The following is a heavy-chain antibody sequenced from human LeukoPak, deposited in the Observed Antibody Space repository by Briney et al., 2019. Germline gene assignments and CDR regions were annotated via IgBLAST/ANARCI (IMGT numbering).Heavy chain of an antibody. Sequence: NPSETLSLTCTVSGDFISSSSYYWGWIRQPPGKGLEWIGDIYYTGKTYYNPSLKSRVFISTDTSKNYFSLNLNFVTAADTAVYYCARRRYYDSTGYFEWGRGSLVTVSS. J-gene: IGHJ1*01. D-gene: IGHD3-22*01. CDR2: IYYTGKT. V-gene: IGHV4-39*02. CDR1: GDFISSSSYY. CDR3: ARRRYYDSTGYFE.